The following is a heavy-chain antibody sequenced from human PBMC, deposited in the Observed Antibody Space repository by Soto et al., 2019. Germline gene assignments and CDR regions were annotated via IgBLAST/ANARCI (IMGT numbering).Heavy chain of an antibody. CDR3: VHSHWSGTKAYFAY. J-gene: IGHJ4*02. V-gene: IGHV2-5*02. D-gene: IGHD1-1*01. CDR1: GFSLSTSGGG. CDR2: IYWDDDG. Sequence: QITLKESTPTLVKPTQTLTLTCTFSGFSLSTSGGGVGWIRQPPGKGLEWLAPIYWDDDGRYSPYLKSRLTIATDTSKNQVRRTINFIDPVDTVTYYCVHSHWSGTKAYFAYWVQGTLVTVS.